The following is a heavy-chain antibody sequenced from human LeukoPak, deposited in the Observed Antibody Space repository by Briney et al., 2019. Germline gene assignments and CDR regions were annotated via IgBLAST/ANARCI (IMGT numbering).Heavy chain of an antibody. CDR2: ISAGSDYI. V-gene: IGHV3-21*01. D-gene: IGHD2-15*01. Sequence: GGSLRLSCEASGFTFSSDNMNWVRQAPGEGLEWVSSISAGSDYIYYADSVKGRFTVSRDNARNSLNLQMNSLRVEDTAVYYCARGSCTITPCYFRAQFFQYWGQGTLVTVSS. CDR3: ARGSCTITPCYFRAQFFQY. J-gene: IGHJ1*01. CDR1: GFTFSSDN.